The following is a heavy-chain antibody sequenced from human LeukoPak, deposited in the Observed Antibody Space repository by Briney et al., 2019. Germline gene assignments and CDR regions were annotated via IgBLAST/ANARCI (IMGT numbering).Heavy chain of an antibody. CDR2: ISGSGGST. Sequence: PGGSLRLSCAASGFTFSSYAMSWVRQAPGKGLEWVSAISGSGGSTYYADSVKGRFTISRDNSKNTLYLQMNSLRAEDTAVYYCAKDNWNGPTWAYGMDVWGQGTTVTVSS. CDR3: AKDNWNGPTWAYGMDV. J-gene: IGHJ6*02. D-gene: IGHD1-20*01. V-gene: IGHV3-23*01. CDR1: GFTFSSYA.